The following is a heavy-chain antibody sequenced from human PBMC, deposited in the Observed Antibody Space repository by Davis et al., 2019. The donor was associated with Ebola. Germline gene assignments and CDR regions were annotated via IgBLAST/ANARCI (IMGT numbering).Heavy chain of an antibody. V-gene: IGHV4-59*01. CDR1: GGSISGDS. J-gene: IGHJ6*03. CDR3: AKTYCSGTSCSWEHHYYYYYMDV. CDR2: VFYTGDP. Sequence: PSETLSLTCTVSGGSISGDSWSWIRQPPGKGLEWIGYVFYTGDPKYNPSLGGRATLAVDTSKNQFSMSLRSVTAADTAVYYCAKTYCSGTSCSWEHHYYYYYMDVWGTGTSVTVSS. D-gene: IGHD2-2*01.